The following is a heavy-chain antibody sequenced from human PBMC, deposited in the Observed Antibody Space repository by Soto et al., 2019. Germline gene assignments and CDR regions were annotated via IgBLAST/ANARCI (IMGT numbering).Heavy chain of an antibody. D-gene: IGHD3-10*01. CDR3: ARVTDTYYYGSGSLAPIYYFDY. J-gene: IGHJ4*02. CDR1: GGSIISYY. V-gene: IGHV4-59*01. CDR2: IYYSGST. Sequence: SETLSLTCTVSGGSIISYYWSWMRQPPGKGLEWIGYIYYSGSTNYNPSLKSRVTISVDTSKNQFSLKLSSVTAADTAVYYCARVTDTYYYGSGSLAPIYYFDYWGQGTLVTVSS.